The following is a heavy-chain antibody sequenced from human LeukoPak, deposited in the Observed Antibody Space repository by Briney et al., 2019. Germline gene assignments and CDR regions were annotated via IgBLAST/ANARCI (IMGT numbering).Heavy chain of an antibody. CDR3: ARVSLSSSWGQGTLDY. D-gene: IGHD6-13*01. CDR2: MSAYNGNT. CDR1: GYTFTSYG. Sequence: ASVKVSCKASGYTFTSYGISWVRQAPGQGVEGRGGMSAYNGNTNYAQKLQGRVTITTDTSTSTAYMELRSLRSDDTAVYYCARVSLSSSWGQGTLDYWGQGTLVTVSS. V-gene: IGHV1-18*04. J-gene: IGHJ4*02.